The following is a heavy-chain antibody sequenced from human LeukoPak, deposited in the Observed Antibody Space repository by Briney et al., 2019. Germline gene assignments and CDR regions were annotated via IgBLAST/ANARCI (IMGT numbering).Heavy chain of an antibody. D-gene: IGHD3-22*01. CDR2: INHSGST. J-gene: IGHJ1*01. CDR3: AGNYYDSSGYYGYFQH. V-gene: IGHV4-34*01. CDR1: GGSFSGYY. Sequence: PSETLSLTCAVYGGSFSGYYWSWIRQPPGKGLEWIGEINHSGSTNYNPSLKSRVTISVDTSKNQFSLKLSSVTAADTAVYYCAGNYYDSSGYYGYFQHWGQGTLVTVSS.